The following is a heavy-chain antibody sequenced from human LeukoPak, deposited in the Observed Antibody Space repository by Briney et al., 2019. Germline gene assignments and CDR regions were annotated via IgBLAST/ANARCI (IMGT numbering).Heavy chain of an antibody. CDR1: GFTFSRYW. V-gene: IGHV3-74*01. Sequence: PGGSLRLSCAASGFTFSRYWMHWVRQAPGKGLVWVSRIKSDGSTNYASSVKGRFTISRDNAKNTVSLQMNSLRAEDTGVYYCARAPAEIGGYYPEYFRHWGQGTLVTVSS. D-gene: IGHD3-22*01. J-gene: IGHJ1*01. CDR3: ARAPAEIGGYYPEYFRH. CDR2: IKSDGST.